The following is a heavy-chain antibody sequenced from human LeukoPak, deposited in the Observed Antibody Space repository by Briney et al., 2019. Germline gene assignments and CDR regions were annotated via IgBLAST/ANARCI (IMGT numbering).Heavy chain of an antibody. Sequence: ASVKVSCKVSGYSLSELSTHRVRQAPGQGLEWMGGFDPGDDETIYAQKFQGRVTMTEDTSTDTAYLELSSLRSEDTAVYFCATEKDLLLDSWGQGTLVTVSS. D-gene: IGHD1-26*01. CDR1: GYSLSELS. CDR2: FDPGDDET. J-gene: IGHJ5*01. V-gene: IGHV1-24*01. CDR3: ATEKDLLLDS.